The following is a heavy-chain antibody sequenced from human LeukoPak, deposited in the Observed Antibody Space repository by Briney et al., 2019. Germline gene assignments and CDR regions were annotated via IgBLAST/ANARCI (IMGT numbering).Heavy chain of an antibody. Sequence: GGPLRLSCAASGFTFSSYSMNWVRQAPGKGLEWVSSISSSSSYIYYADSVKGRFTISRDNAKNSLYLQMNSLRAEDTAVYYCARPVRGVISIIGFDYWGQGTLVTVSS. J-gene: IGHJ4*02. CDR1: GFTFSSYS. D-gene: IGHD3-10*01. V-gene: IGHV3-21*01. CDR3: ARPVRGVISIIGFDY. CDR2: ISSSSSYI.